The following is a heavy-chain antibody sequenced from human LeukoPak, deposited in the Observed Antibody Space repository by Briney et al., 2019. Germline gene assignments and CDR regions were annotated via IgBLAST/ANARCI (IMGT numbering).Heavy chain of an antibody. D-gene: IGHD6-25*01. CDR1: GGSFSGFY. V-gene: IGHV4-34*01. Sequence: SETLSLTCTVYGGSFSGFYWTWIRQPPGVGLQWIGEINHSGSTNYNSSLQSRVTISIDTSKRQFSLKLTSVTAADTAVYYCARGSSYDSQRSDLGSFAPWGQGTLVTVSS. J-gene: IGHJ5*02. CDR2: INHSGST. CDR3: ARGSSYDSQRSDLGSFAP.